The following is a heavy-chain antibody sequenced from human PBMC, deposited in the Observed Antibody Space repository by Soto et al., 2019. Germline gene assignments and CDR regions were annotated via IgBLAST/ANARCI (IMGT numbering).Heavy chain of an antibody. CDR2: ISWNSGLI. Sequence: PGGSLRLSCAASGFTFSSYSMNWVRQAPGKGLQWVSGISWNSGLIGYADSVKGRFTISRDNSKNTLYLQMNSLRAEDTAVYYCAKDHFLGYDILTGYGNWFDPWGQGTLVTVSS. D-gene: IGHD3-9*01. CDR3: AKDHFLGYDILTGYGNWFDP. CDR1: GFTFSSYS. V-gene: IGHV3-9*01. J-gene: IGHJ5*02.